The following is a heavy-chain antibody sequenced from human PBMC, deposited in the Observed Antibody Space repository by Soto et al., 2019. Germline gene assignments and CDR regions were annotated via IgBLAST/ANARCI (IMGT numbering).Heavy chain of an antibody. CDR1: GFTFSSYS. J-gene: IGHJ6*02. Sequence: PGGSLRLSCAASGFTFSSYSMNWVRQAPGKGLEWASYISSSSSTTYYADSVKGRFTISRDNAKDSVYLQMNSLRDEDTVVYFCARVESQSGYYYYGMDVWGQGTKVTVSS. CDR3: ARVESQSGYYYYGMDV. V-gene: IGHV3-48*02. D-gene: IGHD6-25*01. CDR2: ISSSSSTT.